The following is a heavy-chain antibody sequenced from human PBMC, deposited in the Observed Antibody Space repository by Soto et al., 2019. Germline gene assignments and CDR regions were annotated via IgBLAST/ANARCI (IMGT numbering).Heavy chain of an antibody. CDR3: ARDRGGDVGQFLFPDGFDL. Sequence: EEQLVESGGGLVQPGGSLRLSCAASGFTFSSYEMNWVRQAPGMGLEWISYIGGSGGTKYSADSVKGRFTISGDNAQNSLYLQMNSLRAEDTAVYYCARDRGGDVGQFLFPDGFDLWGQGTMVTVSS. CDR1: GFTFSSYE. D-gene: IGHD3-10*01. CDR2: IGGSGGTK. V-gene: IGHV3-48*03. J-gene: IGHJ3*01.